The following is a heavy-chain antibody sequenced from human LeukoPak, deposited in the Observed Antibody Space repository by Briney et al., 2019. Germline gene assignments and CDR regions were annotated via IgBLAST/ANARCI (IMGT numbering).Heavy chain of an antibody. CDR1: GFSLSTSGVG. CDR2: IFWDDDK. CDR3: AHRPPSKGYFDY. J-gene: IGHJ4*02. Sequence: SGPTLVNPTQTLTVTCTFSGFSLSTSGVGVDWIRQPPGKALEWLALIFWDDDKRYSPSLKSRLTITKDTSKSQVVLTMTNMGLVDSATYYWAHRPPSKGYFDYWGPGTLVTVSS. V-gene: IGHV2-5*02.